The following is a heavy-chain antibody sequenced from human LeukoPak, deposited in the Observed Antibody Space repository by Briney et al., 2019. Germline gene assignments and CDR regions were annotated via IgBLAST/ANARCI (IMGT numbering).Heavy chain of an antibody. V-gene: IGHV3-23*01. CDR2: IRGGGVTT. CDR1: GFTSIAYA. Sequence: GGSLRLSCVGSGFTSIAYALTWARQAPGKGVEWVSGIRGGGVTTYYADSVKGRFTIYRDNSKNTLYLQMNSLRADDTAIYYCARNQQLGGHSYYYYGMDVWGQGTTVTVSS. J-gene: IGHJ6*02. D-gene: IGHD3-16*01. CDR3: ARNQQLGGHSYYYYGMDV.